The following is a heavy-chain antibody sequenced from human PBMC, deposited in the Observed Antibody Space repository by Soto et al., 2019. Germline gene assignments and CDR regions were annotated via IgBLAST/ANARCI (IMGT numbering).Heavy chain of an antibody. CDR2: IRSKANSYAT. Sequence: PGGSLRLSCTASGLTFSGSAMHWVRQASGKGLEWVGRIRSKANSYATVYAASVKGRFTISRDDSKNTAYLQMDSLKTEDTAVYYCTRPTTGTDWALANGMDVCGQGTTVTVSS. J-gene: IGHJ6*02. CDR1: GLTFSGSA. D-gene: IGHD1-1*01. CDR3: TRPTTGTDWALANGMDV. V-gene: IGHV3-73*01.